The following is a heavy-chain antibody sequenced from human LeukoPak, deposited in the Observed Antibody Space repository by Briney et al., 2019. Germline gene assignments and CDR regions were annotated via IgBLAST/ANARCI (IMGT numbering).Heavy chain of an antibody. V-gene: IGHV3-7*01. D-gene: IGHD5-18*01. CDR2: IKQDGSAT. Sequence: PGGSLRLSCAASGFTFTTYWMTWVRQAPGKGLEWVANIKQDGSATYYADSMKGRFTISRDNAKNSLYLQMNSLRADDTAVYYCATSLDTAGGPYWGRGTLVTVSS. CDR1: GFTFTTYW. J-gene: IGHJ4*02. CDR3: ATSLDTAGGPY.